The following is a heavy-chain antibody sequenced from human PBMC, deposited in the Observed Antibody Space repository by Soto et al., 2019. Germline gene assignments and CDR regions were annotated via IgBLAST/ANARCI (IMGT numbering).Heavy chain of an antibody. J-gene: IGHJ4*02. V-gene: IGHV4-34*01. CDR3: ARATRGYFDY. Sequence: SETLSLTCAVFAESFGGYSWSWVRQPPGRGLEWIGEIDHTGSTDYNPSLRSRVTISADTSKNQFSLKLSSVTAADTAVYYCARATRGYFDYWGQGTLVTVSS. CDR2: IDHTGST. CDR1: AESFGGYS.